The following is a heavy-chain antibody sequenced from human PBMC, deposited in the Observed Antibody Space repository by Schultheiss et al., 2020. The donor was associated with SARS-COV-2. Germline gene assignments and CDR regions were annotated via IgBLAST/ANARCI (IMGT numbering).Heavy chain of an antibody. CDR3: ARRRDYMDV. Sequence: SETLSLTCSVSAGSISGYYWSWIRQPPGKGLEWIGYITSSGSTNYSPSLKSRVTISVDTAQDQFSLKLSSVTAADTAVYFCARRRDYMDVWGKGTAVTVSS. J-gene: IGHJ6*03. V-gene: IGHV4-59*08. CDR2: ITSSGST. CDR1: AGSISGYY.